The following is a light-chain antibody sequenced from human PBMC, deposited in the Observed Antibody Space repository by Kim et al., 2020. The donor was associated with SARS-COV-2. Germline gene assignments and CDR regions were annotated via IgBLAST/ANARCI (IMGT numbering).Light chain of an antibody. CDR2: QDS. V-gene: IGLV3-1*01. CDR1: ELGHKY. J-gene: IGLJ2*01. Sequence: VYPGKTASITCSGDELGHKYKSWYKQKPGQSPVLVMYQDSKRPSGIPERFSGSNSGNTATLTISGTQAMDEADYYCQAWDSSTAVVFGGGTQLAVL. CDR3: QAWDSSTAVV.